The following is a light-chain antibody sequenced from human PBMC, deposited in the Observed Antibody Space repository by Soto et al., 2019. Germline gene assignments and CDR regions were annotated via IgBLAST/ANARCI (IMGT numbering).Light chain of an antibody. Sequence: DIQMTQSPSTLSASVGDRVTITCRASQSISGWLACYQQKPGTAPKLLIYEASNLESGVPSRFSGSGSGTEFTLTISSLQPDDFATYYCQQYYSDWTFGQGTKVDIK. CDR3: QQYYSDWT. CDR2: EAS. CDR1: QSISGW. J-gene: IGKJ1*01. V-gene: IGKV1-5*01.